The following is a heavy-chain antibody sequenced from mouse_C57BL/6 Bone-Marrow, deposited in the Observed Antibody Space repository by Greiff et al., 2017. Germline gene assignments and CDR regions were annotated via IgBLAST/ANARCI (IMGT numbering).Heavy chain of an antibody. CDR2: IYPGDGDT. Sequence: VVEPGASVKISCKASGYAFSSSWMNWVKQRPGKGLEWIGRIYPGDGDTNYNGKFKGKATLTADKSSSTAYMQLSSLTSEDSAVYFCARGGYDAWFAYGGQGTLVTVSA. D-gene: IGHD2-2*01. J-gene: IGHJ3*01. CDR1: GYAFSSSW. CDR3: ARGGYDAWFAY. V-gene: IGHV1-82*01.